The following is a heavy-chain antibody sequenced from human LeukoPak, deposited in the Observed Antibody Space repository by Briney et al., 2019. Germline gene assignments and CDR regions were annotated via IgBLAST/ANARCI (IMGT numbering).Heavy chain of an antibody. CDR2: IQQDGSEK. CDR3: ARVGRGYSSSVFRRDYYYMDV. CDR1: GFTFSSYS. V-gene: IGHV3-7*01. Sequence: PGGSLRLSCAASGFTFSSYSMNWVRQAPGKGLEWVANIQQDGSEKSYVDSVKGRFTISRDNAKNSLYLQMNSLRAEDTAVYYCARVGRGYSSSVFRRDYYYMDVWGKGTTVTVSS. D-gene: IGHD6-13*01. J-gene: IGHJ6*03.